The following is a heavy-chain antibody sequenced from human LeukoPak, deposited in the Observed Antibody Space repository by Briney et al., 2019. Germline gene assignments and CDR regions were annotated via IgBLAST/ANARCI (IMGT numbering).Heavy chain of an antibody. D-gene: IGHD1-26*01. V-gene: IGHV3-48*01. CDR3: ARDSSGSYSRFDY. CDR2: ISSSSSTI. Sequence: GGSLRLSCAASGFTFSSYAMHWVRQAPGKGLEWVSYISSSSSTIYYADSVKGRFTISRDNAKNSLYLQMNSLRVEDTAVYYCARDSSGSYSRFDYWGQGTLVTVSS. J-gene: IGHJ4*02. CDR1: GFTFSSYA.